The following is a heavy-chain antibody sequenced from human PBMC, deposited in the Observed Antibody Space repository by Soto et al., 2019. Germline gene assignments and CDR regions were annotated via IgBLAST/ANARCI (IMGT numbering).Heavy chain of an antibody. Sequence: KPGGSLKLSCAASGFTFSNAWMSWVRQAPGKGLEWVGRIKSKTDGGTTDYAAPVKGRFTISRDDSKNTLYLQMNSLKTEDTAVYYCTTDLCSGGSCYSYYYYGMDVWGQGTTVTVSS. CDR2: IKSKTDGGTT. V-gene: IGHV3-15*01. J-gene: IGHJ6*02. CDR3: TTDLCSGGSCYSYYYYGMDV. CDR1: GFTFSNAW. D-gene: IGHD2-15*01.